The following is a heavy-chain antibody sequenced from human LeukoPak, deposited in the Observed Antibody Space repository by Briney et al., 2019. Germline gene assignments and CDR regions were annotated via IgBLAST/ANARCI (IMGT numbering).Heavy chain of an antibody. D-gene: IGHD3-22*01. CDR2: ISWNSGSI. J-gene: IGHJ3*02. CDR3: AKAGYYDSSGTGDAFDI. Sequence: PGGSLRLSCAASGFTFDDYAMHWVRQAPGKGLEWVSGISWNSGSIGYADSVKGRFTISRDNAKNSLYLQMNSLRAEDMALYYCAKAGYYDSSGTGDAFDIWGQGTMVTVSS. CDR1: GFTFDDYA. V-gene: IGHV3-9*03.